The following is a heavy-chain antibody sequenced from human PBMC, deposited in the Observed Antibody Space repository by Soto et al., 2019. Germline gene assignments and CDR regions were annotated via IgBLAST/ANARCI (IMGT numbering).Heavy chain of an antibody. CDR2: INPNSGGT. J-gene: IGHJ6*02. D-gene: IGHD3-22*01. CDR3: ARGYYDSSGGYYYYGMDV. V-gene: IGHV1-2*04. CDR1: GYTFIGYY. Sequence: ASVKVSCKASGYTFIGYYMHWVRQAPGQGLQWMGWINPNSGGTNYAQKFQGWVTMTRDTSISTAYMELSRLRSDDTAVYYCARGYYDSSGGYYYYGMDVWGQGTTITVSS.